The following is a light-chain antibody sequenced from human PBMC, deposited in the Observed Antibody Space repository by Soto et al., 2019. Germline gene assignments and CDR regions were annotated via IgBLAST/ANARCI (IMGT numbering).Light chain of an antibody. CDR1: QSIRTW. V-gene: IGKV1-5*01. Sequence: DIQMTQSPSTLSASVGDRVAITCRASQSIRTWLAWYQHKPGKAPKFLIYDASTVESGVPSRFSGSGSGTEFTLTISSLQPEDFATYYCLQHNSYPRTFGQGTKVDIK. CDR2: DAS. J-gene: IGKJ1*01. CDR3: LQHNSYPRT.